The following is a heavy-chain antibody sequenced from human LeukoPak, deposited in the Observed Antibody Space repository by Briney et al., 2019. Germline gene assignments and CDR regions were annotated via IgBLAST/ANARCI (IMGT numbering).Heavy chain of an antibody. CDR1: GFTFSSYS. D-gene: IGHD3-16*01. J-gene: IGHJ6*03. CDR3: ARVRGSYYMDV. V-gene: IGHV3-21*01. CDR2: ISSSSSYI. Sequence: GGSLRLSCAASGFTFSSYSMNWVRQAPGKGLEWVSSISSSSSYIYCADSVKGRFTISRDNAKNSLYLQMNSLRAEDTAVYYCARVRGSYYMDVWGKGTTVTVSS.